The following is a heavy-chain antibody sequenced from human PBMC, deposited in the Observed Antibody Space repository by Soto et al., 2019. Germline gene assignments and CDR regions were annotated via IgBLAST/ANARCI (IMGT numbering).Heavy chain of an antibody. D-gene: IGHD6-6*01. V-gene: IGHV3-64*01. CDR2: ISSNGVGT. J-gene: IGHJ6*03. CDR3: ARRARPDFYHMDV. CDR1: GFTLSGYA. Sequence: EVQLAESGGGLAQPGGSLRLSCAASGFTLSGYAMDWVRQAPGKGLEYVSGISSNGVGTYYANSVQGRFTISRDNSKNTVYLQVGSLRPEDIAVFYCARRARPDFYHMDVWGKGTTVTVSS.